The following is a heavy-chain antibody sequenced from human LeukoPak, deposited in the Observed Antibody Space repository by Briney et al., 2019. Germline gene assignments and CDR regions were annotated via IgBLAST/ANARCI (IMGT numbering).Heavy chain of an antibody. D-gene: IGHD1-26*01. Sequence: SETLSLTCTDSRASISTYYWSWLRQPPGKGLEWIGSIYSSGNSNYNPSLKSRVTMSVDTSKNQFSLRLSSVTAADTAVYYCARKRGGAVSHAWDIWGQGTMVTVSS. CDR3: ARKRGGAVSHAWDI. CDR2: IYSSGNS. V-gene: IGHV4-59*01. J-gene: IGHJ3*02. CDR1: RASISTYY.